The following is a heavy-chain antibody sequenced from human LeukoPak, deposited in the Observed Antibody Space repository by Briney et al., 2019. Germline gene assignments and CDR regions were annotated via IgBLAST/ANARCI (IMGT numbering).Heavy chain of an antibody. CDR1: GGSFSGYY. D-gene: IGHD6-13*01. CDR2: INHSGST. Sequence: ETLSLTCAVYGGSFSGYYWSWIRQPPGKGLEWIGEINHSGSTNYNPSLKSRVTISVDTSKNQFSLKLSSVTAADTAVYYCARGLAAAFDYWGQGTLVTVSS. CDR3: ARGLAAAFDY. J-gene: IGHJ4*02. V-gene: IGHV4-34*01.